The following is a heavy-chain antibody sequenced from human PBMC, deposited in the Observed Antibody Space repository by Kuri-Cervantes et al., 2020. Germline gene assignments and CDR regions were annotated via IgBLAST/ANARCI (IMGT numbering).Heavy chain of an antibody. D-gene: IGHD5-18*01. CDR2: IRSKAYGGTT. CDR1: GFTFGDYA. J-gene: IGHJ4*02. Sequence: GESLKISCTASGFTFGDYAMSWVRQAPGKGLEWVGFIRSKAYGGTTEYAASVKGRFTISRDDSKSIAYLQMNSLKTEDTAVYYCTTDRIQLWLARRPYWGQGTLVTVSS. CDR3: TTDRIQLWLARRPY. V-gene: IGHV3-49*04.